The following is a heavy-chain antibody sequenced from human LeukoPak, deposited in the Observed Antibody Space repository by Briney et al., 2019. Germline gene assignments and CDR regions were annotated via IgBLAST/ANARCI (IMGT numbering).Heavy chain of an antibody. CDR1: GGSISSYY. CDR3: ASSAGLDYDSSGYYSGDFDY. D-gene: IGHD3-22*01. V-gene: IGHV4-59*01. CDR2: IYYSGST. Sequence: PSETLSLTCTVSGGSISSYYWSWIRQPPGKGLEWIGYIYYSGSTNYNPSLKSRVTISVDTSKNQFSLKLSSVTAADAAVYYCASSAGLDYDSSGYYSGDFDYWGQGTLVTVSS. J-gene: IGHJ4*02.